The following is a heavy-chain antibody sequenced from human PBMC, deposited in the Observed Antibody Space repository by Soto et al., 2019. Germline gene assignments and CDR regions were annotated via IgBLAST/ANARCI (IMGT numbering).Heavy chain of an antibody. Sequence: GESLKISCAASGFTFSSYSMNWVRQAPGKGLEWVSYISTSSSTIYYADSVKGRFTISRDNAKNSLYLQMNSLRAEDTAVYYCATSLDVWGQGTTVTVSS. V-gene: IGHV3-48*01. CDR2: ISTSSSTI. CDR1: GFTFSSYS. J-gene: IGHJ6*02. CDR3: ATSLDV.